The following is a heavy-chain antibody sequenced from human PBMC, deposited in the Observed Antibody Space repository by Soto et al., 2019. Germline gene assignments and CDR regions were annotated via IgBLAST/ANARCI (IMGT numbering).Heavy chain of an antibody. CDR1: GGTFSSYA. CDR3: ARVTSMVRGVIDNWFDP. V-gene: IGHV1-69*01. Sequence: QVPLVQSGAEVKKPGSSVTVSCKASGGTFSSYAIHWVRQAPGQGLEWMGGIIPMYGPAKYAQRLQGRVTITADESTTTVYMELTSLTSQDTAAYYCARVTSMVRGVIDNWFDPWGHGTLVTVSS. D-gene: IGHD3-10*01. J-gene: IGHJ5*02. CDR2: IIPMYGPA.